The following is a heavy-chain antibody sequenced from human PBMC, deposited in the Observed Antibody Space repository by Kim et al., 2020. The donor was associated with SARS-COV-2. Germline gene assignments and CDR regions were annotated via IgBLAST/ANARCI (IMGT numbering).Heavy chain of an antibody. V-gene: IGHV4-59*01. J-gene: IGHJ4*02. Sequence: SETLSLTCTVSGGSISSYYWSWIRQPPGKGLEWIGYIYYSGSTNYNPSLKSRVTISVDTSKNQFSLKLSSVTAADTAVYYCARGAYSGSYHDYWGQGTLVTVSS. CDR3: ARGAYSGSYHDY. CDR1: GGSISSYY. CDR2: IYYSGST. D-gene: IGHD1-26*01.